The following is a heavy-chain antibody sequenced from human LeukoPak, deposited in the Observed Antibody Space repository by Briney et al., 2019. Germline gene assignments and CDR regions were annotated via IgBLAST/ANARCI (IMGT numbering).Heavy chain of an antibody. D-gene: IGHD2-15*01. CDR1: GYTFTGYY. CDR3: ARRYCSGGICYSVADY. Sequence: ASVKVSCKASGYTFTGYYMHWVRQAPGQGLEWMGWINPNSGVTNYAQKFQGRVTMTRDMSISTAYMDLSRLTSDDTAVYYCARRYCSGGICYSVADYWGQGTLVTVSS. J-gene: IGHJ4*02. V-gene: IGHV1-2*02. CDR2: INPNSGVT.